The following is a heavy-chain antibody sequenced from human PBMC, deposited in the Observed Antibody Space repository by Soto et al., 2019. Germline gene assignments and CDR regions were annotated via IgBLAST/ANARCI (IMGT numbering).Heavy chain of an antibody. CDR1: GFTFSSFW. J-gene: IGHJ4*02. D-gene: IGHD3-16*01. Sequence: GGSLRLSCAVSGFTFSSFWMHWVRQAPGEGLVWVSRINTDGSSTSYADSVKGRFTISRDNAKNTLYLQMNSLRVEDTAMYYCAKGGVDTFGLSYWGQGTLVTVSS. CDR3: AKGGVDTFGLSY. CDR2: INTDGSST. V-gene: IGHV3-74*01.